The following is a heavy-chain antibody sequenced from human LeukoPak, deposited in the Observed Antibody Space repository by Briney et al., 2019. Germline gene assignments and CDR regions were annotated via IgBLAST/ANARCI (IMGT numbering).Heavy chain of an antibody. CDR2: IIPILGTA. CDR1: GGTFSSYA. V-gene: IGHV1-69*05. Sequence: SVKVSCKASGGTFSSYAISWVRQAPGQGLEWMGGIIPILGTANYAQKFQGRVTITTDESTSTAYMELSSLRSEDTAVYYCARDSNPGGYMDVWGKGTTVTVSS. D-gene: IGHD2-8*01. J-gene: IGHJ6*03. CDR3: ARDSNPGGYMDV.